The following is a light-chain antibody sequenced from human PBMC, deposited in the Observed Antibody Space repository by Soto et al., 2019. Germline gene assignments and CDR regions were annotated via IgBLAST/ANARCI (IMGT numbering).Light chain of an antibody. J-gene: IGKJ4*01. Sequence: EILMTQSPDTLSVSPGERVTLSCRASRTVSNSLAWYQHKPGQAPRLLISGASTGATGIPPRFRGSGSGTEYTLSVDTLQSEDIAIYYCQQYYQWPVTFGGGTKVEIK. CDR2: GAS. CDR3: QQYYQWPVT. CDR1: RTVSNS. V-gene: IGKV3-15*01.